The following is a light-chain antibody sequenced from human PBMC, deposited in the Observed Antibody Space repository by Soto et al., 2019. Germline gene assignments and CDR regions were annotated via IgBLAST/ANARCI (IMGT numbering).Light chain of an antibody. CDR3: QKYNSAHRE. CDR2: ASS. CDR1: QGISNY. J-gene: IGKJ1*01. Sequence: DIQMTQSPSSLSASVGDRVTITCRASQGISNYLAWYQQKPGKVPKLLIYASSTLQSGGPSRFSGSGSGTGLTLTISSLQPEDVATYYCQKYNSAHREFGQGTKVEIK. V-gene: IGKV1-27*01.